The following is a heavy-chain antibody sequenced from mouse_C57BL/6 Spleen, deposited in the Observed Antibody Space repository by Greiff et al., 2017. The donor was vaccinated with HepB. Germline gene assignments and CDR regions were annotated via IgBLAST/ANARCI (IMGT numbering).Heavy chain of an antibody. CDR3: TTPDSTVVTY. CDR2: IRLKSDNYAT. CDR1: GFTFSNYW. Sequence: EVMLVESGGGLVQPGGSMKLSCVASGFTFSNYWMNWVRQSPEKGLEWVAQIRLKSDNYATHYAESVKGRFTISRDDSKSSVYLQMNNLRAEDTGIYYCTTPDSTVVTYWGQGTLVTVSA. D-gene: IGHD1-1*01. J-gene: IGHJ3*01. V-gene: IGHV6-3*01.